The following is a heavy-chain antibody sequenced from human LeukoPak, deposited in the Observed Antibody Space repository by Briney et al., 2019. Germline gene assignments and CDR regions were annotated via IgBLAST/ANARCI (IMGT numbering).Heavy chain of an antibody. CDR3: AKIAGSSRSFDF. CDR1: GFTFSSYA. CDR2: LTDSGGNT. V-gene: IGHV3-23*01. Sequence: GGSLRLSCAASGFTFSSYAMTWVRQAPGKGLQWVSTLTDSGGNTAYADSVKGRFTISRDNSKNSLYLQMSSLKAEDTAVYHCAKIAGSSRSFDFWGQGTLVTVSS. D-gene: IGHD6-13*01. J-gene: IGHJ4*02.